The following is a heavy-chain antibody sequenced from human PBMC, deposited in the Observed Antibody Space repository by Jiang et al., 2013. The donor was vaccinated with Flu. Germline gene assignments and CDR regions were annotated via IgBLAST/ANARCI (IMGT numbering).Heavy chain of an antibody. Sequence: GAEVKKPGASVKVSCKASGYTFTSYYMHWVRQAPGQGLEWMGIINPSGGSTSYAQKFQGRVTMTRDTSTSTVYMELSSLRSEDTAVYYCARGSYPKSYYYYGMDVWGQGTTGHRLL. CDR1: GYTFTSYY. J-gene: IGHJ6*02. V-gene: IGHV1-46*01. CDR3: ARGSYPKSYYYYGMDV. D-gene: IGHD1-26*01. CDR2: INPSGGST.